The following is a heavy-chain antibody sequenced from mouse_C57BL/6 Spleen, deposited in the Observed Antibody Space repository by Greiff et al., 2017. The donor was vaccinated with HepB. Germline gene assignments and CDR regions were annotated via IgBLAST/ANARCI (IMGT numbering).Heavy chain of an antibody. V-gene: IGHV1-9*01. CDR1: GYTFTGYW. J-gene: IGHJ3*01. D-gene: IGHD2-4*01. Sequence: VQLQESGAELMKPGASVKLSCKATGYTFTGYWIEWVKQRPGHGLEWIGEILPGSGSTNYNEKFKGKATFTADTSSNTAYMQLSSLTTEEAAIYYCARSGDYVGAWFAYWGQGTLVTVSA. CDR3: ARSGDYVGAWFAY. CDR2: ILPGSGST.